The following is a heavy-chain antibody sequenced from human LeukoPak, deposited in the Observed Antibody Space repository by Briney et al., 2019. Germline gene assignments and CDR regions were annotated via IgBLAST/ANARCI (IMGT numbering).Heavy chain of an antibody. Sequence: ESGGSLRLSCAASGFTFSSYSMNWVRQAPGKGLEWVSYISSSSSTIYYADSVKGRFTISRDNAENSLYLQMNSLRTEDTAVYYCARDHRWGFDYWGRGTLVTVSS. CDR1: GFTFSSYS. CDR2: ISSSSSTI. J-gene: IGHJ4*02. D-gene: IGHD7-27*01. V-gene: IGHV3-48*01. CDR3: ARDHRWGFDY.